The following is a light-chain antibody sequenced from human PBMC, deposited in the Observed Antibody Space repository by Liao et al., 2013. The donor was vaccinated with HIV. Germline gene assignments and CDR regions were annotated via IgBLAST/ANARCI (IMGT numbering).Light chain of an antibody. CDR3: QAWDSGTALYT. J-gene: IGLJ1*01. V-gene: IGLV3-1*01. CDR1: RLEYKY. CDR2: RDS. Sequence: SYDLTQPPSVSVSPGQTATISCSGDRLEYKYICWYQQKPGQSPLLVMYRDSKRPSGIPERFSGSRSGNTVTLTISGTQTLDEADYYCQAWDSGTALYTFGTGTKVTVL.